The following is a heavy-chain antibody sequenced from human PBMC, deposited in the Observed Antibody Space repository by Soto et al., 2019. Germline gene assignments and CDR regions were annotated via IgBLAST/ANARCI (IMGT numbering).Heavy chain of an antibody. V-gene: IGHV4-4*02. CDR3: ARDYDGFDY. Sequence: SETLSLTCDVSSVSITSSNWWTWVRQPPGKGLEWLGKISHSGTVNYNATLRSRVTISVDKPKNQLSLKLMSVTAADTAVYYCARDYDGFDYWGPGILVTVSS. J-gene: IGHJ4*02. CDR1: SVSITSSNW. D-gene: IGHD3-16*01. CDR2: ISHSGTV.